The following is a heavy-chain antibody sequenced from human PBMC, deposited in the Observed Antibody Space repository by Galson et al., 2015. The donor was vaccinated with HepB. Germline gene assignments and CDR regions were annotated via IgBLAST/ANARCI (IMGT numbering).Heavy chain of an antibody. J-gene: IGHJ6*02. CDR1: GYTSTSYG. Sequence: SVKVSCKASGYTSTSYGISWVRQAPGQGLEWMGWISAYNGNTNYAQKLQGRVTMTTDTSTSTAYMELRSLRSDDTAVYYCARDPDETVTDYYYYYGMDVWGQGTTVTVSS. V-gene: IGHV1-18*04. CDR3: ARDPDETVTDYYYYYGMDV. D-gene: IGHD4-17*01. CDR2: ISAYNGNT.